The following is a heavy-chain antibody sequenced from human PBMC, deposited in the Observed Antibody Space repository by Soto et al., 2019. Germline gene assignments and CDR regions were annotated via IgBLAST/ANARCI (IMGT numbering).Heavy chain of an antibody. CDR3: EHRPSVAGTLYNWFDP. Sequence: QITLKESGPTLVKPTQTLTLTCTFSGFSLSTSGVGVGWIRQPPGKALEWLALIYWDDDKRYSPSLKSRLTIPKDTSKNQVVLTMTNMDPVDTATYYCEHRPSVAGTLYNWFDPWGQGTLVTVSS. D-gene: IGHD6-19*01. J-gene: IGHJ5*02. V-gene: IGHV2-5*02. CDR1: GFSLSTSGVG. CDR2: IYWDDDK.